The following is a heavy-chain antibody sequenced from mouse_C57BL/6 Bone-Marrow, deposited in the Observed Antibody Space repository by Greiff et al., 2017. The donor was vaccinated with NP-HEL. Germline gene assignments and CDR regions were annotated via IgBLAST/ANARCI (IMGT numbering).Heavy chain of an antibody. CDR1: GFNIKDYY. V-gene: IGHV14-4*01. J-gene: IGHJ2*01. Sequence: EVQLQQSGAELVRPGASVKLSCTASGFNIKDYYMHWVKQRPEQGLEWIGWIDPENGDTEYASKFQGKATITADTSSNTAYLQLSSLTSEDTAVYYCSMGYFDYWGQGTTLTVSS. CDR3: SMGYFDY. CDR2: IDPENGDT.